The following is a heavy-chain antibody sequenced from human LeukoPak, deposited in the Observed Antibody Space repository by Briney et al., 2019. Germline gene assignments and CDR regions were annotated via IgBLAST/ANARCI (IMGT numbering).Heavy chain of an antibody. D-gene: IGHD1-7*01. V-gene: IGHV3-21*01. CDR3: ARVKREERELEDYYYMDV. CDR2: ISISSIYI. Sequence: GGSLRLSCAASGFTFSSYSMNWVRQAPGKGLEWVSSISISSIYIYYADSVKGRFTISRDNAKNSLYLQMNSLRAEDTAVYYCARVKREERELEDYYYMDVWGKGTTVTVSS. J-gene: IGHJ6*03. CDR1: GFTFSSYS.